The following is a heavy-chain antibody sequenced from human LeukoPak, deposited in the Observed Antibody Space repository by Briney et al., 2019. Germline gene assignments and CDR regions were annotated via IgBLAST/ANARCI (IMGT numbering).Heavy chain of an antibody. D-gene: IGHD3-9*01. J-gene: IGHJ5*02. CDR1: GYTFTSNY. V-gene: IGHV1-46*01. Sequence: GASVKVSCKAFGYTFTSNYMHWVRQAPGQGPEWMGVISPSGGSTTYAQKFQGRVTLTRDMSTSTDYLELSSLRSEDTAVYYCARAIFRWFDPWGQGTLVTVSS. CDR2: ISPSGGST. CDR3: ARAIFRWFDP.